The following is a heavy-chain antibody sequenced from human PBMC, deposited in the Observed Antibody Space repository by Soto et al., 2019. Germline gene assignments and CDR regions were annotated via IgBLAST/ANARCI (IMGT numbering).Heavy chain of an antibody. CDR1: GYTFTSYD. CDR3: ARGLNSGWLYYSYSGIDP. D-gene: IGHD6-19*01. J-gene: IGHJ6*01. V-gene: IGHV1-8*01. CDR2: MNPNSGNT. Sequence: ASVKVSCKASGYTFTSYDINWVRQATGQGLEWMGWMNPNSGNTGYAQKFQGRVTMTRNTSISTAYMELSSLRSEDTAVYYCARGLNSGWLYYSYSGIDPWGPRTTVTV.